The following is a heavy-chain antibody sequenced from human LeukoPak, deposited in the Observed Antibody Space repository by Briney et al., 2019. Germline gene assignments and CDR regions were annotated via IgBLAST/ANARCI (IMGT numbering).Heavy chain of an antibody. CDR3: ARLRDYYED. CDR1: GGSISSYY. V-gene: IGHV4-59*08. J-gene: IGHJ4*02. Sequence: PETLSLTCTVAGGSISSYYWSWIRQPPGKGLEWIGYIYYSGSTNYNPSLKSRVTISVDTSKNQFSLKLSSVTAADTAVYYCARLRDYYEDWGQGTLVTVSS. CDR2: IYYSGST.